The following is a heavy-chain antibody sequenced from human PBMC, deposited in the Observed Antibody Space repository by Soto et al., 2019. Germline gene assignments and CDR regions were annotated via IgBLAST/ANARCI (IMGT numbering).Heavy chain of an antibody. V-gene: IGHV4-59*01. J-gene: IGHJ5*02. Sequence: SETLSLTCTVSGVSISSYYWSWIRQPPGKGLEWIGYIYYSGSTNYNPSLKSRVTISVDTSKNQFSLKLSSVTAADTAVYYCARDGDHNWFDPWGQGTLVTSPQ. CDR3: ARDGDHNWFDP. CDR1: GVSISSYY. CDR2: IYYSGST. D-gene: IGHD7-27*01.